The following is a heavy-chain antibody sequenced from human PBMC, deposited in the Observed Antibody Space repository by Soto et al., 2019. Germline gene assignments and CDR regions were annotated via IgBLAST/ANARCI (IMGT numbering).Heavy chain of an antibody. Sequence: EVQLLESGGGLVQPGGSLRLSCAASGFTFGSYALSWVRQAQGKGLGWVPAISGSGGSTYYADPVKGRFTISRDNSKNTLYLQMNSLRAEDTAVYYCAKDGSSGWVNFLDVWGQGTTVTVSS. V-gene: IGHV3-23*01. CDR3: AKDGSSGWVNFLDV. CDR1: GFTFGSYA. J-gene: IGHJ6*02. D-gene: IGHD6-19*01. CDR2: ISGSGGST.